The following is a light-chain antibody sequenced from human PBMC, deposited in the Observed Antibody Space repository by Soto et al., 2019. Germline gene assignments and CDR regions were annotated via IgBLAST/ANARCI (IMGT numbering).Light chain of an antibody. CDR1: SSNIGNNA. CDR3: AAWDDSLNGPV. V-gene: IGLV1-36*01. CDR2: YDD. Sequence: QPVLTQPPSVSDAPRQRVTISCSGSSSNIGNNAVNWYQQLPGKAPKLLIYYDDLLPSGVSDRLSGSKSGTSASLAISGLQSEDEADYYCAAWDDSLNGPVFGGGTKLTVL. J-gene: IGLJ2*01.